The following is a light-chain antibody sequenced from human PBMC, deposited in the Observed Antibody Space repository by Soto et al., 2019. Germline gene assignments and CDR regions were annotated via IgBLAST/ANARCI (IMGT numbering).Light chain of an antibody. CDR1: SSDVGGYNY. J-gene: IGLJ1*01. V-gene: IGLV2-14*01. CDR3: AAWDDSLNGYV. CDR2: EVT. Sequence: QSALTQPASVSGPPGQSITISCTGTSSDVGGYNYVSWYQHHPGKAPKLMIYEVTNRPSGVSNRFSGSKSGNTASLTISGLQAEDEADYYCAAWDDSLNGYVFGTGTKVTVL.